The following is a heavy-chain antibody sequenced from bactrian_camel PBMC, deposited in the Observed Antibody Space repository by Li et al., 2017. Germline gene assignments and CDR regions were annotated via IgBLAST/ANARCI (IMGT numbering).Heavy chain of an antibody. CDR3: AADSFNLQLARHYKY. J-gene: IGHJ4*01. V-gene: IGHV3S53*01. Sequence: HVQLVESGGGSVQTGGSLRLSCKASGFIYGHYAMGWLRQAPGKEREGVASIDSEGTATYADSVKGRFTVSRNNATNTLYLQMDTLKPEDTAMYFCAADSFNLQLARHYKYWGQGTQVTVS. D-gene: IGHD2*01. CDR2: IDSEGTA. CDR1: GFIYGHYA.